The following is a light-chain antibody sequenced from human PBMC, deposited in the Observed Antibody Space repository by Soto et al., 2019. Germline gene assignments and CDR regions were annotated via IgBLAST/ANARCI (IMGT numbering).Light chain of an antibody. Sequence: QSVLTQPPSASGTPGQRVTISCSGSPSNIGSNTVSWYQQFSGSAPRLIMYGDYRRPSGVPDRFSGSKSGTSASLAISGLQSEDESIFYCAAWDDSPSGHVVFGGGTKVTVL. J-gene: IGLJ2*01. CDR2: GDY. CDR1: PSNIGSNT. CDR3: AAWDDSPSGHVV. V-gene: IGLV1-44*01.